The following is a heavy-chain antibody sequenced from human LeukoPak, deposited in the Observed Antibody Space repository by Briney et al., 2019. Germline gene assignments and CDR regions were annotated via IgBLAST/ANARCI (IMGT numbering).Heavy chain of an antibody. D-gene: IGHD2-21*02. J-gene: IGHJ4*02. Sequence: SVKVSRKASGGTFSSYAISWVRQAPGQGLEWMGGIIPIFGTANYAQKFQGRVTITADESTSTAYMELSSLRSEDTAVYYCARGRQHIVVVTAFDYWGQGTLVTVSS. CDR3: ARGRQHIVVVTAFDY. CDR2: IIPIFGTA. V-gene: IGHV1-69*01. CDR1: GGTFSSYA.